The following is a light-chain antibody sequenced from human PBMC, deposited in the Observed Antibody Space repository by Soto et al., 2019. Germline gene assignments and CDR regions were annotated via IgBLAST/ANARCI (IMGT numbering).Light chain of an antibody. V-gene: IGKV1-27*01. CDR2: AAS. J-gene: IGKJ1*01. CDR3: QKYNTAPLT. CDR1: QDISTY. Sequence: DIRMTHSPSSLSSSVGDRVTIACRASQDISTYLAWYQQKPGKVPKLLIYAASTLLSGVPSRFSGSGSGTDFTLTISSLQPEDVATYYCQKYNTAPLTFGQGTKVDIK.